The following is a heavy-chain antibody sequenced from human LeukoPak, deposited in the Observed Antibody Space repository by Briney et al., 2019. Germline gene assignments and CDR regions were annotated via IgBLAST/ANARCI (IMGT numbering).Heavy chain of an antibody. CDR2: ISYDGSNK. V-gene: IGHV3-30-3*01. Sequence: GRSLRLSCAASGFTFSSYAMHWVRQAPGKGLEWVAVISYDGSNKYYADSVKGRFTISRDNSKNTLYLQMNSLRAEDTAVYYCARDLLGYCSSTSCQSGLHFDYWGQGTLVTVSS. J-gene: IGHJ4*02. D-gene: IGHD2-2*01. CDR3: ARDLLGYCSSTSCQSGLHFDY. CDR1: GFTFSSYA.